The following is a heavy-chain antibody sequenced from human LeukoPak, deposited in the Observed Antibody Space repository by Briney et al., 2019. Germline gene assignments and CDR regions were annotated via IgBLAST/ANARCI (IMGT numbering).Heavy chain of an antibody. CDR3: ARPPIDYYDSSAAAFDI. CDR1: GGTFSSYA. Sequence: SVKVSCEASGGTFSSYAISWVRQAPGQGLEWMGGIIPIFGTANYAQKFQGRVTITADESTSTAYMELSSLRSEDTAVYYCARPPIDYYDSSAAAFDIWGQGTMVTVSS. V-gene: IGHV1-69*13. J-gene: IGHJ3*02. D-gene: IGHD3-22*01. CDR2: IIPIFGTA.